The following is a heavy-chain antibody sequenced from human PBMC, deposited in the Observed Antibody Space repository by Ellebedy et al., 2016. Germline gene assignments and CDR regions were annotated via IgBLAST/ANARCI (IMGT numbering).Heavy chain of an antibody. J-gene: IGHJ5*02. D-gene: IGHD3-22*01. V-gene: IGHV4-59*01. CDR3: ARGLYFDSSGYHYWFDP. CDR2: IYHTGST. CDR1: DGSISPYY. Sequence: SETLSLTXTVSDGSISPYYWNWIRQPPGRGLEWIGYIYHTGSTKINPSLKSRVTMSVDTSKKELSLKLSSVIAADTAVYFCARGLYFDSSGYHYWFDPWGQGILVTVSS.